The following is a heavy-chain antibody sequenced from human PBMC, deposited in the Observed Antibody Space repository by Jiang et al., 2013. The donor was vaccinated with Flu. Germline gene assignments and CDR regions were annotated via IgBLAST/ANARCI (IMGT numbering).Heavy chain of an antibody. J-gene: IGHJ5*02. CDR2: IYYSGST. D-gene: IGHD2-2*01. CDR1: GGSISSSSYY. Sequence: SGPGLVKPSQTLSLTCTVSGGSISSSSYYWGWIRQPPGKGLEWIGSIYYSGSTYYNPSLKSRVTISVDTSKNQFSLKLSSVTAADTAVYYCARGIYCSSTSCYPTSRWFDPVGPGNPG. V-gene: IGHV4-39*01. CDR3: ARGIYCSSTSCYPTSRWFDP.